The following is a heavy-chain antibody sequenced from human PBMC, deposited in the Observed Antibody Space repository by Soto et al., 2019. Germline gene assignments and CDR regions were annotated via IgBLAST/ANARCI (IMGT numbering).Heavy chain of an antibody. CDR1: GGSISSGGYY. J-gene: IGHJ4*02. Sequence: SETMSLTCTVSGGSISSGGYYWSWIRQHPGKGLEWIGYIYYSGSTYYNPSLKSRVTISVDTSKNQFSLKLSSVTAADTAVYYCARGAYSSSWSLTNWGQGTLVTVSS. CDR2: IYYSGST. CDR3: ARGAYSSSWSLTN. V-gene: IGHV4-31*03. D-gene: IGHD6-13*01.